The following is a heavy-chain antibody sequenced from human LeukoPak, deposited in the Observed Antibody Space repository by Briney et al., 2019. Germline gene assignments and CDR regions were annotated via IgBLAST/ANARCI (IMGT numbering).Heavy chain of an antibody. Sequence: GGSLRLSCAVSGFTFSGYAMSWVRQAPGKGLEWVGAISDNGDSTNYADSVQGRFTISRENSKSMLYLQMSSLRAEDTAVYYCAKAGWSWYFDAWGQGTLVTVSS. CDR3: AKAGWSWYFDA. V-gene: IGHV3-23*01. CDR1: GFTFSGYA. CDR2: ISDNGDST. D-gene: IGHD6-13*01. J-gene: IGHJ5*02.